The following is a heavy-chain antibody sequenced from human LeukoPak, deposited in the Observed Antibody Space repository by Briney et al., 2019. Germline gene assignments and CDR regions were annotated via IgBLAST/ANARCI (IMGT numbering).Heavy chain of an antibody. CDR3: ATQFIAAAGTGNY. D-gene: IGHD6-13*01. Sequence: GGSLRLSCAASGFTFSSYAMSWVRQARGKGLEGVSAISGSGGSTYYADSVKGRFTISRDNSKNTLYLQMNSLRAEDTAVYYCATQFIAAAGTGNYWGQGTLVTVSS. V-gene: IGHV3-23*01. CDR2: ISGSGGST. CDR1: GFTFSSYA. J-gene: IGHJ4*02.